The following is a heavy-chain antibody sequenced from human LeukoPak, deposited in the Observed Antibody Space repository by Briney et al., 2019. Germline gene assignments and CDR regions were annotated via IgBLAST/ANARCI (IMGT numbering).Heavy chain of an antibody. D-gene: IGHD2-2*01. CDR2: IKEDGSDK. V-gene: IGHV3-7*05. Sequence: PGGSLRLSCVVSGFTFRNYWMSWVRQAPGKGLEWVANIKEDGSDKYYVDSVKGRFIISRDNAKNSLYLQMNSLRAEDTAVYYCAKEFCSSTSCPFDHWGQGVLVTVSS. CDR1: GFTFRNYW. J-gene: IGHJ4*02. CDR3: AKEFCSSTSCPFDH.